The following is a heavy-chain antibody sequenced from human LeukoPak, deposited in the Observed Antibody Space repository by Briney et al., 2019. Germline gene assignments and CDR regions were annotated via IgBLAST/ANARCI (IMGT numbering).Heavy chain of an antibody. D-gene: IGHD5-18*01. V-gene: IGHV3-23*01. CDR2: ISGSGGST. Sequence: PGGSLRLSCAASGFTFSSYAMSWVRQAPGKGLEWVSAISGSGGSTYYADSVKGRFTISRDNSKNTLYLQMNSLRAEDTAVYYCAKRYSYGSGKSVSDYWGQGTLVTVSS. CDR1: GFTFSSYA. CDR3: AKRYSYGSGKSVSDY. J-gene: IGHJ4*02.